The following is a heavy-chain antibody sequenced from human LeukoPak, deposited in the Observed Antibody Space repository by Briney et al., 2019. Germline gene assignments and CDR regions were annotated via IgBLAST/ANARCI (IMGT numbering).Heavy chain of an antibody. D-gene: IGHD6-13*01. V-gene: IGHV1-2*06. CDR2: INPNGGGT. J-gene: IGHJ4*02. Sequence: ASVKVSCKASGDTLTGYYMHWVRQAPGQGLEWMGRINPNGGGTNYAQKFQGGVTMTRDTSISTAYMELSRLRSDDTAVYYCARDKEGVAAVLWGQGTLVTVSS. CDR3: ARDKEGVAAVL. CDR1: GDTLTGYY.